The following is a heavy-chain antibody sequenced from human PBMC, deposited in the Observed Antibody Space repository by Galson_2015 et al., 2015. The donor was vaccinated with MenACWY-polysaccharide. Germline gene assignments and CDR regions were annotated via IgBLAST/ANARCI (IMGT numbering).Heavy chain of an antibody. CDR1: GFTFNTYV. D-gene: IGHD1-26*01. CDR2: VWYDESNK. V-gene: IGHV3-33*01. CDR3: GTLLDALDI. J-gene: IGHJ3*02. Sequence: SLRLSCAASGFTFNTYVMHWVRQAPGKGLEWVAAVWYDESNKYYADSVKGRFTISRDNSKNTLYLQMNSLRAEDTAVYYCGTLLDALDIWGQGTVVTVSS.